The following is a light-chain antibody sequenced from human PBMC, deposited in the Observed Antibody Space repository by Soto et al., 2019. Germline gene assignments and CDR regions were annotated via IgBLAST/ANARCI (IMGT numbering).Light chain of an antibody. CDR2: DAS. Sequence: EIVLTQSPATLSLSPGERATLSCRASQSVSTYLGWYQQKPGQAPRLLIYDASNTATGIPARFSGSGSGTDFTLTISSLQPEDFATYYCQQSYSTPYTFGQGTKLEIK. V-gene: IGKV3-11*01. CDR3: QQSYSTPYT. CDR1: QSVSTY. J-gene: IGKJ2*01.